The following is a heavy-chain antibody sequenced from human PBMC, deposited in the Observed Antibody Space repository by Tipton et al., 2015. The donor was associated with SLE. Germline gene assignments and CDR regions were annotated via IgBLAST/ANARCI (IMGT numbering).Heavy chain of an antibody. Sequence: TLSLTCTVSGGSVSGSNDFWAWIRQPPGKGLQWIGTMFYGEGGTTYYSPSLKSRVTISLATSNNQFSLNLNSVTAADTAVYYCARVSSSTRYSFPFDFWGQGSLVTVSS. CDR1: GGSVSGSNDF. J-gene: IGHJ4*02. CDR2: MFYGEGGTT. D-gene: IGHD2-21*01. V-gene: IGHV4-39*07. CDR3: ARVSSSTRYSFPFDF.